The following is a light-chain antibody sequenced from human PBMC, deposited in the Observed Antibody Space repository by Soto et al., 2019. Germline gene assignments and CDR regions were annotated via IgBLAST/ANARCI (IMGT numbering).Light chain of an antibody. CDR2: GAS. CDR1: QSVGSN. Sequence: EIVMSQSPATLSVSPGERATLSCRASQSVGSNLAWYQQKPGQAPRLVIYGASTRATGIPARFSGSGSGTEFTLTISSLQPEDFAVYYCQQYNGWPRTFGQGTKLDIK. J-gene: IGKJ2*01. V-gene: IGKV3-15*01. CDR3: QQYNGWPRT.